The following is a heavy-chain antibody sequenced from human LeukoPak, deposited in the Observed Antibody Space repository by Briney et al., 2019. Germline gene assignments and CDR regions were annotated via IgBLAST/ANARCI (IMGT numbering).Heavy chain of an antibody. Sequence: PGGSLRLSCAASGFTFSSYAMSWVRQAPGKGLEWVAVISYDGSNKYYADSVKGRFTISRDNSKNTLYLQMNSLRAEDTAVYYCAREEMAYSFDYWGQGTLVTVSS. CDR1: GFTFSSYA. V-gene: IGHV3-30*04. J-gene: IGHJ4*02. D-gene: IGHD5-24*01. CDR2: ISYDGSNK. CDR3: AREEMAYSFDY.